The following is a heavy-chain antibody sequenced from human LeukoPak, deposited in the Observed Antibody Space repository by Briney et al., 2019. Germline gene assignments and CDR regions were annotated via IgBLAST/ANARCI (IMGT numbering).Heavy chain of an antibody. J-gene: IGHJ4*02. CDR1: GYSISSGYY. CDR3: ARDRAASGTIFDY. V-gene: IGHV4-38-2*02. D-gene: IGHD6-13*01. Sequence: PSETLSLTCTVSGYSISSGYYWGWIRQPPGKGLEWIGSIYHSGSTYYNPSLKSRVTISVDTSKNQFSLKLSSVTAADTAVYYCARDRAASGTIFDYWGQGTLVTVSS. CDR2: IYHSGST.